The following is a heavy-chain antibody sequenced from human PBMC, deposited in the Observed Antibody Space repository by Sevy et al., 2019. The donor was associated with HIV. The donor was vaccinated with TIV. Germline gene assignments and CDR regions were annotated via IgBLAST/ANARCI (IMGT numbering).Heavy chain of an antibody. D-gene: IGHD3-22*01. CDR3: ARGTYYYDSSGYEDAFDI. Sequence: LLRQSQTLSLTCAISGDSVSSNSAAWNWIRQSPSRGLEWLGRTYYRSKWYNDYAVSVKSRITINPDTSKNQFYLQLNSVTPEDTAVYYCARGTYYYDSSGYEDAFDIWGQGTMLTVSS. J-gene: IGHJ3*02. CDR2: TYYRSKWYN. V-gene: IGHV6-1*01. CDR1: GDSVSSNSAA.